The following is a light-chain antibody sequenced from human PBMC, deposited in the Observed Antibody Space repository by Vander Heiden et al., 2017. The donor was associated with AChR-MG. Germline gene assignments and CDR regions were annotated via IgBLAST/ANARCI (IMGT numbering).Light chain of an antibody. J-gene: IGKJ1*01. CDR3: QQYHHWPS. V-gene: IGKV3-15*01. CDR1: QSVSNN. CDR2: RAS. Sequence: ELVMTQSPDILSVSPGDRATLSCRASQSVSNNVAWYQQKPGQAPRLLIYRASTRATDIPPRFSGSGSETEFTLTISSLQSEDFAAYDCQQYHHWPSFGQGTKVEIK.